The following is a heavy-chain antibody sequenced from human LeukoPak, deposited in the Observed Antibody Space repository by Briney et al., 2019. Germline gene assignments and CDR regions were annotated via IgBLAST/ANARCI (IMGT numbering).Heavy chain of an antibody. J-gene: IGHJ4*02. V-gene: IGHV3-23*01. CDR3: AKRRGCSSTSCSPHFDY. D-gene: IGHD2-2*01. CDR1: GFTFGSYA. Sequence: GGSLRLSCAASGFTFGSYAKSWVRQAPGKGLEWVSAISGSGGSTYYADSVKGRFTISRDNSKNTLYLQMNSLRAEDTAVYYCAKRRGCSSTSCSPHFDYWGQGTLVTVSS. CDR2: ISGSGGST.